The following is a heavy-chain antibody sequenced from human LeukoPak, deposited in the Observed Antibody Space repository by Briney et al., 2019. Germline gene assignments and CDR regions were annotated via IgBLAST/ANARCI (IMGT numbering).Heavy chain of an antibody. V-gene: IGHV4-59*01. CDR2: IYYSGST. Sequence: PSETLSLTCTVSGGSISSYYWSWTRQPPGKGLEWIGYIYYSGSTNYNPSLKSRVTISVDTSKNQFSLKLSSVTAADTAVYYCARDSYYYDSSGYYYYYYMDVWGKGTTVTVSS. CDR3: ARDSYYYDSSGYYYYYYMDV. J-gene: IGHJ6*03. CDR1: GGSISSYY. D-gene: IGHD3-22*01.